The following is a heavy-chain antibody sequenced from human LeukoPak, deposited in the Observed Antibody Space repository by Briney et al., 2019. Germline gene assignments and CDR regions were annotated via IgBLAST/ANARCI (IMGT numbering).Heavy chain of an antibody. CDR2: IKQDGSDK. Sequence: GGSLRLSCAASGFTFSSYCMSWIRQAPGKGLEWVANIKQDGSDKYYIDSVKGRFTISRDTPKNSLYLQMNSLRAEDTAVYYCAREGAGTFDYWGQGTLVTVSS. CDR3: AREGAGTFDY. CDR1: GFTFSSYC. D-gene: IGHD1-1*01. V-gene: IGHV3-7*04. J-gene: IGHJ4*02.